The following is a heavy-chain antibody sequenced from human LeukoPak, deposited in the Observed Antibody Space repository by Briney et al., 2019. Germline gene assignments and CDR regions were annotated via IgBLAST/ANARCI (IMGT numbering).Heavy chain of an antibody. CDR1: GFTFDDYA. J-gene: IGHJ4*02. V-gene: IGHV3-9*01. D-gene: IGHD3-10*01. CDR3: ASEIIWFGELYSDY. Sequence: GGSLRLSCAASGFTFDDYAMHWVRQAPGKGLEWVSGISWNSGSIGYADSVKGRFTISRDNAKNSLFLQMNSLRAEDTAVYYCASEIIWFGELYSDYWGQGTLVTVSS. CDR2: ISWNSGSI.